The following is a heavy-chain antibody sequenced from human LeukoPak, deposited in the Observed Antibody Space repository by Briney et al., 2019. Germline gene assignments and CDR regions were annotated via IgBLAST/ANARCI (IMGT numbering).Heavy chain of an antibody. CDR3: ARAPWTHLYYFDY. CDR1: GGTFSSYA. D-gene: IGHD1-1*01. CDR2: IIPIFGTA. J-gene: IGHJ4*02. V-gene: IGHV1-69*13. Sequence: SVKVSCKASGGTFSSYAISWVRQAPGQGLEWMGGIIPIFGTANYAQKFQGRVTITADESTSTAYTELSSLRSEDTAVYYCARAPWTHLYYFDYWGQGTLVTVSS.